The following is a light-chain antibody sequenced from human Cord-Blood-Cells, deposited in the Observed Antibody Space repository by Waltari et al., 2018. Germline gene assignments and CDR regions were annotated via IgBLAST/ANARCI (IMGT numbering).Light chain of an antibody. CDR3: NSRDSSGNHWV. Sequence: SSELTQDPAVSVALGQTVRITCQGDSLRSYYASWYQQKPGQAPVLVIYGKNNRPSGIPDRFSVSSSGNTASLTITGDQAEDEADYYCNSRDSSGNHWVFGGGTKLTVL. CDR1: SLRSYY. J-gene: IGLJ3*02. V-gene: IGLV3-19*01. CDR2: GKN.